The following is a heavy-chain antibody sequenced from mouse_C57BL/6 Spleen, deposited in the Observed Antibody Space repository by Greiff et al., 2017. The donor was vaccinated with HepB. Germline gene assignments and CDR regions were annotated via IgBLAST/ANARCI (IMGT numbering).Heavy chain of an antibody. J-gene: IGHJ2*01. CDR1: GFTFSSYG. V-gene: IGHV5-6*01. CDR2: ISSGGSYT. Sequence: EVMLVESGGDLVKPGGSLKLSCAASGFTFSSYGMSWVRQTPDKRLEWVATISSGGSYTYYPDSVKGRFTISRDNAKNTLYLQMSSQKSEDTAMYYCARQHYGSSFSDYWGQGTTLTVSS. CDR3: ARQHYGSSFSDY. D-gene: IGHD1-1*01.